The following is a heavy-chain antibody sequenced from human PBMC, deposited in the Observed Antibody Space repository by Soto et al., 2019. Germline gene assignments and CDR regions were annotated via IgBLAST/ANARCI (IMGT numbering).Heavy chain of an antibody. CDR3: VRESYSDGVGYYALDN. Sequence: QVQLQESGPGLVKPSGTLSLTCAVSGASISSNYWWSWVRQSPGKGLEWIGEIHHSGSTNYNPSVKSRVTISVDKSKNQFSLKLSSVTAADTAVYHCVRESYSDGVGYYALDNWGQGTLLTVFS. CDR2: IHHSGST. J-gene: IGHJ4*02. V-gene: IGHV4-4*02. CDR1: GASISSNYW. D-gene: IGHD3-22*01.